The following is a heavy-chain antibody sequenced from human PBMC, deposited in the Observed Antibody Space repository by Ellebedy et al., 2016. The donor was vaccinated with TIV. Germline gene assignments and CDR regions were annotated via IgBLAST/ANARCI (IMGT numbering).Heavy chain of an antibody. CDR3: ARDTMGWYPRNIDY. J-gene: IGHJ4*02. CDR1: GFAFSTYT. V-gene: IGHV3-21*01. D-gene: IGHD2-15*01. Sequence: PGGSLRLSCAGPGFAFSTYTMNWVRQAPGKGLEWVSSISSNGFYIYYADSVKGRFTISRDNAKNSLYLQMSGLRDEDTAVYYCARDTMGWYPRNIDYWGQGTLVTVSS. CDR2: ISSNGFYI.